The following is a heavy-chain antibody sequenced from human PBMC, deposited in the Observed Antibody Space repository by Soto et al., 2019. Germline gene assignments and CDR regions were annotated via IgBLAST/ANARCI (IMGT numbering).Heavy chain of an antibody. V-gene: IGHV1-2*02. D-gene: IGHD3-22*01. Sequence: QAQLAQSGTEVKKPGASVKVSCKASGYIFTGFYIHWVRQAPGQGLEWMGGIKPDSGGTDYAEKFKGRVTMTRDTSINTANRELRRLGHDDTAGYYFARFKGLFDSRDHTWEAHYNSGLDVWAKGPRSPSP. CDR2: IKPDSGGT. CDR3: ARFKGLFDSRDHTWEAHYNSGLDV. CDR1: GYIFTGFY. J-gene: IGHJ6*02.